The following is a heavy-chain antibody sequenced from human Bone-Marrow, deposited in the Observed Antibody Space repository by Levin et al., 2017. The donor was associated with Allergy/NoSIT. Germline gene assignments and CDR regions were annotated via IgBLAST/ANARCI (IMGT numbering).Heavy chain of an antibody. V-gene: IGHV3-30*04. Sequence: PGGSLRLSCAASGFTFSSYAMHWVRQAPGKGLEWVAVISYDGSNKYYADSVKGRFTISRDNSKNTLYLQMNSLRAEDTAVYYCARDLLPGVSYNWYFDLWGRGTLVTVSS. CDR3: ARDLLPGVSYNWYFDL. CDR1: GFTFSSYA. CDR2: ISYDGSNK. D-gene: IGHD2-8*02. J-gene: IGHJ2*01.